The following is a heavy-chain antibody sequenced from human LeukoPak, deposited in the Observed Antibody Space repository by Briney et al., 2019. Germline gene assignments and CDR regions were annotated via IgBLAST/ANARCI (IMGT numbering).Heavy chain of an antibody. Sequence: GGSLRLSCAASGFTFSSYAMSWVRQAPGQGLQWVSAISGSGGSTYYADSVKGRFTMSRDNSKNTLYLQMNSLRAEDTAVYYCAKESVAGTGYFDYWGQGTLVTVSS. CDR2: ISGSGGST. CDR1: GFTFSSYA. CDR3: AKESVAGTGYFDY. V-gene: IGHV3-23*01. D-gene: IGHD6-19*01. J-gene: IGHJ4*02.